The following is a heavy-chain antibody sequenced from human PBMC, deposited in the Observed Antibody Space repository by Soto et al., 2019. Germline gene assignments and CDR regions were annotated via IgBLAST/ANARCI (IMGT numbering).Heavy chain of an antibody. V-gene: IGHV1-18*01. Sequence: VASVKVSCKASGYTFTSYGISWVRQAPGQGLEWMGWISAYNGNTNYAQKLQGRVTMTTDASTSTAYMELRSLRSDDTAVYYCARGRTGTKGINWFDPWGQGTLVTVSS. J-gene: IGHJ5*02. D-gene: IGHD1-1*01. CDR3: ARGRTGTKGINWFDP. CDR2: ISAYNGNT. CDR1: GYTFTSYG.